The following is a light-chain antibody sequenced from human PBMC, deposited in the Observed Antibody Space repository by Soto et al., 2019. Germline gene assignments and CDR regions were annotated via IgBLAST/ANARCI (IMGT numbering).Light chain of an antibody. V-gene: IGLV2-8*01. J-gene: IGLJ3*02. CDR1: SSDVGGHNY. CDR2: EVS. CDR3: SSYAGSSTLV. Sequence: QSALTQPPSASGSLGQSVTISCTGTSSDVGGHNYVSWYQQHPGKAPKLMIYEVSKRPSGVPDRFSGSKSGNTASLTVSGLHAEDEADYHCSSYAGSSTLVFGGGTKLTVL.